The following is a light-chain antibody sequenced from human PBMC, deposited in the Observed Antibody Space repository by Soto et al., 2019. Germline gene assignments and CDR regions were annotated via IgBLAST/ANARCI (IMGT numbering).Light chain of an antibody. Sequence: DIQKTQSPSSVSASVGDRVTITCRASQTINSWFAWYQQKPGKAPELLIYTTSTLQSGVPSRFSGSGSGTEFTLTISNLQPEDFATYYCQQANSFPLTFGGGTKV. J-gene: IGKJ4*01. CDR3: QQANSFPLT. V-gene: IGKV1-12*01. CDR1: QTINSW. CDR2: TTS.